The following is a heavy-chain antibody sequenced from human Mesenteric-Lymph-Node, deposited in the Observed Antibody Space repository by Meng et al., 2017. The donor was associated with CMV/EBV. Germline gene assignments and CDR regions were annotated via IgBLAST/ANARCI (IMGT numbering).Heavy chain of an antibody. CDR1: GCTFSSYT. CDR3: ARDYGSGSYSGHYYGMDV. Sequence: SVKVSCKASGCTFSSYTISWVRQAPGQGLEWMGRIIPNLGIANYAQKFQGRVTITADKSTSTAYMELSSLRSEDTAVYYCARDYGSGSYSGHYYGMDVWGQGTTVTVSS. D-gene: IGHD3-10*01. J-gene: IGHJ6*02. CDR2: IIPNLGIA. V-gene: IGHV1-69*04.